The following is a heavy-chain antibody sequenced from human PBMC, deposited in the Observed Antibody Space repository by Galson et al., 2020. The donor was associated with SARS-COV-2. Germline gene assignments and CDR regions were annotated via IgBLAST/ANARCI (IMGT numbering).Heavy chain of an antibody. D-gene: IGHD2-15*01. V-gene: IGHV1-69*13. CDR2: IIPIFGTA. CDR1: GGTFSSYA. Sequence: SVKVSCKASGGTFSSYAISWVRQAPGQGLEWMGGIIPIFGTANYAQKFQGRVTITADESTSTAYMELSSLRSEDTAVYYCARGGYCSGGSCYLALYGMDVWGQGTTVTVSS. CDR3: ARGGYCSGGSCYLALYGMDV. J-gene: IGHJ6*02.